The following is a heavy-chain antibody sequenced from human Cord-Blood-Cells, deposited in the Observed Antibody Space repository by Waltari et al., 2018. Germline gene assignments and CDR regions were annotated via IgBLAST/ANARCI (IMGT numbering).Heavy chain of an antibody. CDR2: INPNSGGT. CDR3: ARDPSLGIGAFDI. V-gene: IGHV1-2*02. J-gene: IGHJ3*02. CDR1: GYTFTGYY. D-gene: IGHD7-27*01. Sequence: QVQLVQSGAEVKKPGASVKVSCKASGYTFTGYYMHWVRQAPGQGLEWMGWINPNSGGTNYAQKFQGRVTMTRDTSISTAYMERSRLRSDDTAVYYWARDPSLGIGAFDIWGQGTMVTVSS.